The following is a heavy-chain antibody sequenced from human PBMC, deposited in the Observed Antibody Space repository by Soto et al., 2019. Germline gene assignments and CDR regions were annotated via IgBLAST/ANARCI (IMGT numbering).Heavy chain of an antibody. V-gene: IGHV4-30-2*01. CDR3: ARVPSP. J-gene: IGHJ5*02. CDR2: IYHSGST. CDR1: GGSISSDGYS. Sequence: QLQLQEYGSGLVKPSQTLSLTCAVSGGSISSDGYSWSWIRQPPGKGLEWIGYIYHSGSTYYNPSLKSRVTLSVDRSKNQFSLKLSSMTAADTAVYYCARVPSPWGQGTLVTVSS.